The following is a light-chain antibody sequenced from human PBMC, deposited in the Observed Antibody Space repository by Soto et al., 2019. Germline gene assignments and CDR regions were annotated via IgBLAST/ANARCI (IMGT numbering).Light chain of an antibody. CDR2: GAS. V-gene: IGKV3-20*01. CDR3: QQYGSSGT. CDR1: QSVSSS. Sequence: EIVLTQSPGTLSVSPGERATLSCRASQSVSSSLAWYQQKPGQAPRLLIYGASNRATGIPDRFSGSGSGTDFTLTISRLEPEDFAVYYCQQYGSSGTFGQGTKVDIK. J-gene: IGKJ1*01.